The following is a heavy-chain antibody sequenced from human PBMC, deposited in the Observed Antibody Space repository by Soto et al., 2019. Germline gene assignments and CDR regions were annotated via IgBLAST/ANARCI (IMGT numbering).Heavy chain of an antibody. J-gene: IGHJ4*02. V-gene: IGHV4-39*01. Sequence: QLQLQESGPGLVKPSETLSLTCTVSGGSISNSNYYWGWIRQPPGKGLEWIGSIYYTGNTYYNPSLKRRVTTSVDTSKNQFSLKLGSVTAADTAVYCCERHSTWLLLSDYWGQGTLVTVSS. CDR2: IYYTGNT. D-gene: IGHD3-22*01. CDR1: GGSISNSNYY. CDR3: ERHSTWLLLSDY.